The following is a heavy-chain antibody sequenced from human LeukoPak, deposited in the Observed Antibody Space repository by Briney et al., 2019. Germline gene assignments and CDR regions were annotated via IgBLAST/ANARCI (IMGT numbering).Heavy chain of an antibody. J-gene: IGHJ5*02. V-gene: IGHV3-64D*09. CDR3: VKDGADYGENGWFDP. Sequence: AGGSLRLSCSASGFTFSNFAMHWVRQAPGKGLEHISVIGSDGITTYLADSVKGRFTISRDNSKNTVDLQMASLRHEDSAIYYCVKDGADYGENGWFDPWGQGTRVTVSS. CDR2: IGSDGITT. D-gene: IGHD4-17*01. CDR1: GFTFSNFA.